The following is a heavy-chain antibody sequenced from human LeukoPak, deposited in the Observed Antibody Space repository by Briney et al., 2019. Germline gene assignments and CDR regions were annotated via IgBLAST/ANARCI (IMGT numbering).Heavy chain of an antibody. Sequence: PGGSLRLSCAASGFTFNNFVMSWVRQAPGKGLEWVSSISGRGSGTWYVDSVKGRFTISRDTLTDTVHLQMNRLRAEDTAVYYCAKDHEGATTLGAFDIWGQGTMVTVSS. CDR2: ISGRGSGT. D-gene: IGHD1-26*01. V-gene: IGHV3-23*01. CDR1: GFTFNNFV. J-gene: IGHJ3*02. CDR3: AKDHEGATTLGAFDI.